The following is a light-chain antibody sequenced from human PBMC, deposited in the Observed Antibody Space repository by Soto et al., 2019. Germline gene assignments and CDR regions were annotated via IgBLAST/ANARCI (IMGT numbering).Light chain of an antibody. CDR3: CSYAGSYSYV. Sequence: ALTQPRSVSGSPGQSVTISCTGTSSDVGGYNYVSWYQQHPGKAPKLMIYDVSKRPSGVPDRFSGSKSGNTASLTISGLQAEDEADYYCCSYAGSYSYVFGTGTKLTVL. CDR1: SSDVGGYNY. V-gene: IGLV2-11*01. CDR2: DVS. J-gene: IGLJ1*01.